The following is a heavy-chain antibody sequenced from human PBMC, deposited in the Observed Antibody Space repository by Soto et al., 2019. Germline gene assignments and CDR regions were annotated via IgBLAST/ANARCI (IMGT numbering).Heavy chain of an antibody. D-gene: IGHD6-13*01. Sequence: SVKVSCKASGGTFSSYAISWVRQAPGQGLEWMGEIIPIFGTANYAQKFQGRVTITADESTSTAYMELSSLRSEDTAVYYCARVDGSSSHIHYDYYCGMDVWGQGTTVTFSS. CDR1: GGTFSSYA. V-gene: IGHV1-69*13. J-gene: IGHJ6*02. CDR2: IIPIFGTA. CDR3: ARVDGSSSHIHYDYYCGMDV.